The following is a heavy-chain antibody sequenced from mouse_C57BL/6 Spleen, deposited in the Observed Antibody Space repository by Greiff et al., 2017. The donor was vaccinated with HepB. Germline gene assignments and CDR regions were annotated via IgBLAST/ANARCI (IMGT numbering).Heavy chain of an antibody. Sequence: EVKVVESGGGLVKPGGSLKLSCAASGFTFSSYAMSWVRQTPEKRLEWVATISDGGSYTYYPDNVKGRFTISRDNAKNNLYLQMSHLKSEDTAMYYCAREEITTVVAPFDYWGQGTTLTVSS. D-gene: IGHD1-1*01. CDR3: AREEITTVVAPFDY. CDR2: ISDGGSYT. CDR1: GFTFSSYA. J-gene: IGHJ2*01. V-gene: IGHV5-4*01.